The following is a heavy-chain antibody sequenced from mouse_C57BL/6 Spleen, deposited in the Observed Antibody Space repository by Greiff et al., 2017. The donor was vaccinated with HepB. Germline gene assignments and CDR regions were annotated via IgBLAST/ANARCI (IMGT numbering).Heavy chain of an antibody. CDR3: ARGSGTRFAY. D-gene: IGHD4-1*01. CDR2: IYPGDGDT. Sequence: QVQLKESGPELVKPGASVKISCKASGYAFSSSWMNWVKQRPGKGLEWIGRIYPGDGDTNYNGKFKGKATLTADKSSSTAYMQLSSLTSEDSAVYFCARGSGTRFAYWGQGTLVTVSA. V-gene: IGHV1-82*01. CDR1: GYAFSSSW. J-gene: IGHJ3*01.